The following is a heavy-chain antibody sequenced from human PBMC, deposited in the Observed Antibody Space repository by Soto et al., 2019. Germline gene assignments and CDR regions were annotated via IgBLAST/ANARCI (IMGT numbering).Heavy chain of an antibody. CDR3: ARDGGRHSGGIDY. Sequence: QVQLVQSGAEVKKPGSSVKVSCKASGGTFSSYSINWVRQAPGQGLEWMGEIIPIFGTANYAQKFQGRVTIDADESTSTAYMELSRLRSEDTAGYYCARDGGRHSGGIDYWGQGTLVTVSS. CDR1: GGTFSSYS. J-gene: IGHJ4*02. V-gene: IGHV1-69*01. CDR2: IIPIFGTA. D-gene: IGHD1-26*01.